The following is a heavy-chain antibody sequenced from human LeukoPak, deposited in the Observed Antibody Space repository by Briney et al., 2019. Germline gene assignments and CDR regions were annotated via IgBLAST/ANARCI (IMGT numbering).Heavy chain of an antibody. CDR2: IFHTGNT. D-gene: IGHD3-3*01. V-gene: IGHV4-30-2*01. Sequence: KPSETLSLTCAVSGGSISSADYSWNWIRQPPGKGLEWIGYIFHTGNTFYNPSLKSRVTISVDRSKNQFSLRLTSVTAADTAVYYCARGFFARENPVSWFDPWGQGTLVTVSP. CDR3: ARGFFARENPVSWFDP. J-gene: IGHJ5*02. CDR1: GGSISSADYS.